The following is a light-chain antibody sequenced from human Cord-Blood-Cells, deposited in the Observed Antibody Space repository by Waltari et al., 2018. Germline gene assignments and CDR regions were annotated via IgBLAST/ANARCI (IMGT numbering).Light chain of an antibody. CDR3: MQALQTPPTWT. V-gene: IGKV2-28*01. CDR2: LGS. Sequence: DIVMTQSPLSLSVTPGEPASISCRSSQSLLHSNGYNYLDWYLQKPGQSPQLLIYLGSNRASGVPDRFSGSGSGTDFTLKISRVEAEDVGVYYCMQALQTPPTWTFGQGTKVEIK. CDR1: QSLLHSNGYNY. J-gene: IGKJ1*01.